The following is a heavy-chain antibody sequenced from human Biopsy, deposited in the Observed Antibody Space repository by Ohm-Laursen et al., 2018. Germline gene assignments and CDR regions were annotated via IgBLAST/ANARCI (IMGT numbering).Heavy chain of an antibody. CDR1: GYMFYSYG. Sequence: SSVKVSCKASGYMFYSYGVSWVRLAPGQGLEWVGGILPSSDITNYAQPLRGRVTITADESTTTAYMELRSLKSEDTAVYYCARRRGADFDYWGQGTLVTVSS. D-gene: IGHD3-16*01. J-gene: IGHJ4*02. V-gene: IGHV1-69*01. CDR2: ILPSSDIT. CDR3: ARRRGADFDY.